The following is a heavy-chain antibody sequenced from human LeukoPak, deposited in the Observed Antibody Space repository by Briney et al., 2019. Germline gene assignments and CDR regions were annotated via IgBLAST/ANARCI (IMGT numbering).Heavy chain of an antibody. CDR3: AREGMWYSGSYDAFDI. CDR1: GFTFSDYY. CDR2: ISSSGSTI. D-gene: IGHD1-26*01. V-gene: IGHV3-11*01. J-gene: IGHJ3*02. Sequence: GGSLRLSCAASGFTFSDYYMSWIRQAPGEGLEWVSYISSSGSTIYYADSVKGRFTISRDNAKNSLYLQMNSLRAEDTAVYYCAREGMWYSGSYDAFDIWGQGTMVTVSS.